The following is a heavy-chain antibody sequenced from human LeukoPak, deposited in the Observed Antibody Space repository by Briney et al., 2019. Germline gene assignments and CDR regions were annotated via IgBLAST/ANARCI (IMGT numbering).Heavy chain of an antibody. D-gene: IGHD3-16*02. CDR3: ARGVYDYVWGTYRPRTFDI. CDR1: GYTFTSYD. Sequence: SVKVSCKASGYTFTSYDINWVRQATGQGPEWMGGIVPLSGTANYAQKFRDRVTITTDESTTIVYMDLSSLRSEDTAVYYCARGVYDYVWGTYRPRTFDIWGQGTMVTVSS. CDR2: IVPLSGTA. V-gene: IGHV1-69*05. J-gene: IGHJ3*02.